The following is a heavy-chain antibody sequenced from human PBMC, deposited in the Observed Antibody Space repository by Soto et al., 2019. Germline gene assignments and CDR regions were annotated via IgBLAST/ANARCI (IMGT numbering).Heavy chain of an antibody. D-gene: IGHD3-9*01. CDR3: ARDNYDILTGYYSDYYMDV. CDR1: GYTFTSYG. Sequence: QVQLVQSGAEVKKPGASVKVSCKASGYTFTSYGISWVRQAPGQGLEWMGWISAYNGNTNYAQKLQGRVTMTTDTSTSTAYMELRSLRSDDTAVYYCARDNYDILTGYYSDYYMDVWGKGTTVTGSS. J-gene: IGHJ6*03. CDR2: ISAYNGNT. V-gene: IGHV1-18*01.